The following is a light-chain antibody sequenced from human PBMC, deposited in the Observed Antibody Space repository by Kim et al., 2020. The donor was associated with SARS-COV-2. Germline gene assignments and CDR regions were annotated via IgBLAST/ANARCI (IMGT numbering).Light chain of an antibody. J-gene: IGLJ1*01. CDR1: SSDVGGYDY. CDR3: LSFTHNTDV. CDR2: DVI. V-gene: IGLV2-14*03. Sequence: QSVVTQPASVSGSPGQSITISCTGSSSDVGGYDYVSWYQQYPGSVPKLLIYDVIKRPSGVSSRFSGSKSGNTASLTISGLQPEDEADYYCLSFTHNTDVFGSGTKVTVL.